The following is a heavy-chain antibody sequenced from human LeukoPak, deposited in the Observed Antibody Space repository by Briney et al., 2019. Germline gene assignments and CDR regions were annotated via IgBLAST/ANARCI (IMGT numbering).Heavy chain of an antibody. V-gene: IGHV1-69*13. D-gene: IGHD3-22*01. CDR2: IIPIFGTA. CDR3: ARGPPDYYDSSGYPKYFDY. CDR1: GGTFISYA. J-gene: IGHJ4*02. Sequence: ASVKVSCKASGGTFISYAISWVRQAPGQGLEWMGGIIPIFGTANYAQKFQGRVTITADESTSTAYMELSSLRSEDTAVYYCARGPPDYYDSSGYPKYFDYWGQGTLVTVSS.